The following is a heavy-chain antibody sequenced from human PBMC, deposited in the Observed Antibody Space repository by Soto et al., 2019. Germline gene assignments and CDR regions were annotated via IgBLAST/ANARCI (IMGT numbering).Heavy chain of an antibody. Sequence: PSETLSLTCTVSGGSISGYYWSWIRQPPGKGLEWIGYIFYRGNTLYSPSLQSRVTISVDTSKNQFSLRLSSVTTADTAVYYCTRHAIIPKLQYGMDVWGQGASGTVS. CDR1: GGSISGYY. CDR3: TRHAIIPKLQYGMDV. D-gene: IGHD2-2*02. CDR2: IFYRGNT. J-gene: IGHJ6*02. V-gene: IGHV4-59*03.